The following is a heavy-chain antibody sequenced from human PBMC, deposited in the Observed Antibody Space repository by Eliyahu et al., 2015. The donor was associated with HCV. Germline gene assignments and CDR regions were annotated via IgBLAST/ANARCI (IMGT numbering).Heavy chain of an antibody. D-gene: IGHD2-15*01. J-gene: IGHJ3*01. V-gene: IGHV3-21*01. Sequence: SLKGRFTVSRDNAKDSLYLQMNSLRAEDTAIYYCARYCTTATCYHHDAFDVWGPGTMVTVSS. CDR3: ARYCTTATCYHHDAFDV.